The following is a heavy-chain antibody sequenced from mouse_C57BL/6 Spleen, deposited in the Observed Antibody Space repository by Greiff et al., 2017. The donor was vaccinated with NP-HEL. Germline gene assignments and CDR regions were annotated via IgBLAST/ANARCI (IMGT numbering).Heavy chain of an antibody. J-gene: IGHJ3*01. CDR1: GYTFTSYW. CDR2: IDPSDSYT. D-gene: IGHD3-3*01. CDR3: ARWEGRAY. V-gene: IGHV1-69*01. Sequence: VQLQQSGAELVMPGASVKLSCKASGYTFTSYWMHWVKQRPGQGLEWIGEIDPSDSYTNYNQKFKGKSTLTVDKSSSTAYMQLSSLTSEDSAVYYCARWEGRAYWGQGTLVTVSA.